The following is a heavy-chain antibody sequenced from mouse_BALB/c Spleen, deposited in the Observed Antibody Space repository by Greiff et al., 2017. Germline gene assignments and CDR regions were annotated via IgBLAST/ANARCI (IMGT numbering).Heavy chain of an antibody. CDR1: GFTFSSFG. Sequence: DVKLVESGGGLVQPGGSRKLSCAASGFTFSSFGMHWVRQAPEKGLEWVAYISSGSSTIYYADTVKGRFTISRDNPKNTLFLQMTSLRSEDTAMYYCARSARALYAMDYWGQGTSVTVSS. V-gene: IGHV5-17*02. CDR2: ISSGSSTI. CDR3: ARSARALYAMDY. D-gene: IGHD3-1*01. J-gene: IGHJ4*01.